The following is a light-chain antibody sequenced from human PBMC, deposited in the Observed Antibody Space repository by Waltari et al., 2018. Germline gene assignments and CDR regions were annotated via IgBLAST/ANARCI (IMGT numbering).Light chain of an antibody. CDR3: QQSTHFPYT. J-gene: IGKJ2*01. Sequence: DVPVTQSPSSLSAYVGDIVNISCRASQLVSSLNWYHQKPGTDPKLLIYAASTLQGGVPSRFSGSGSGTDFTLTISSLQPKYSATYFCQQSTHFPYTFGQGTKLEIK. CDR2: AAS. V-gene: IGKV1-39*01. CDR1: QLVSS.